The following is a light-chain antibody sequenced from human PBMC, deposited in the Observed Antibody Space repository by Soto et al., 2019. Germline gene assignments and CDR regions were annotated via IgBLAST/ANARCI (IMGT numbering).Light chain of an antibody. Sequence: DVVMTQSRLSLPVTLGQPASSSCRSIQSVVYSDGNTYLHWFQQRPGQSPRRLIHKVSIRDSGVPDRFSGSGSGTDFTLKISRVEAEDVGVYYCVQDAQDPLTFGGGTKVDIK. CDR1: QSVVYSDGNTY. CDR3: VQDAQDPLT. V-gene: IGKV2-30*01. CDR2: KVS. J-gene: IGKJ4*01.